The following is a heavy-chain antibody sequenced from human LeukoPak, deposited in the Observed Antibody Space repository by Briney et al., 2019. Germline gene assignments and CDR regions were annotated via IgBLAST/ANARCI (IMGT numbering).Heavy chain of an antibody. D-gene: IGHD3-22*01. J-gene: IGHJ4*02. CDR3: ARASQNDYDSSGYIQYFDY. CDR2: IYSSGTT. Sequence: SETLSLTCTVSGASINSGPYYWAWIRQPAGKGLEWIGRIYSSGTTNYNPSLESRVAISADTSKNQFSLKLSSVTAADTAVYYCARASQNDYDSSGYIQYFDYWGQGTLVTVSS. CDR1: GASINSGPYY. V-gene: IGHV4-61*02.